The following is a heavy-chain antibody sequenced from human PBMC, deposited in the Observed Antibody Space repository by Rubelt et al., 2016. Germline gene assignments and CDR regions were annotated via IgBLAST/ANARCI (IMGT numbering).Heavy chain of an antibody. J-gene: IGHJ4*02. CDR1: GYTFTGYY. V-gene: IGHV1-2*02. CDR3: ARFAIGGHSSGYLFDY. D-gene: IGHD3-22*01. CDR2: INPNSGGT. Sequence: QVQLVQSGAEVKKPGASVKVSCQASGYTFTGYYMHWVRQAPGQGLAWMGWINPNSGGTNYAQKFQGRVTMTSDTSISTAYMELSRLRSDDTAVYYCARFAIGGHSSGYLFDYWGQGTLVTVSS.